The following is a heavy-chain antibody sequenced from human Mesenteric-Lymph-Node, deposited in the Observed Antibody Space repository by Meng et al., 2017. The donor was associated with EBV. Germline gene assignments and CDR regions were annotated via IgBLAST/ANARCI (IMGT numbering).Heavy chain of an antibody. J-gene: IGHJ4*02. Sequence: QVQRVQSGAEVKKPGASVKVSCKASGYTFTDYDVDWVRQAPGQGLEWMGRINPKSGDTNYAQKFQGRITLTRDTSISTAYMELSGLRYDDTAFYYCANDGFPFDYWGQGTLVTVSS. CDR1: GYTFTDYD. CDR3: ANDGFPFDY. V-gene: IGHV1-2*06. CDR2: INPKSGDT. D-gene: IGHD5-24*01.